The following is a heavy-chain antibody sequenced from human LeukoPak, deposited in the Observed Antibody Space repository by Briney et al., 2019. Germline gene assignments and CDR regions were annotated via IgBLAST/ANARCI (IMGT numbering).Heavy chain of an antibody. CDR2: MYYSGST. V-gene: IGHV4-39*07. Sequence: PSETLSLTCTVSGGSISSSSYYWGWIRQPPGKGLEWIGSMYYSGSTYYNPSLKSRVTISVDTSKNQFFLKLRSVTAADTAVYYCARGRSYFDYWGQGTLVTVSS. CDR3: ARGRSYFDY. CDR1: GGSISSSSYY. J-gene: IGHJ4*02.